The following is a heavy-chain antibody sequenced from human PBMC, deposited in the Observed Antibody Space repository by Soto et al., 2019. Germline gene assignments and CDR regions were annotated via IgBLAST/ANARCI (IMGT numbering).Heavy chain of an antibody. D-gene: IGHD3-9*01. V-gene: IGHV4-39*01. CDR1: GGSISSSSYY. CDR3: ARLFTPPLYYDILTGYPTHYFDY. J-gene: IGHJ4*02. CDR2: IYYSGST. Sequence: ETLSLTCTVSGGSISSSSYYWGWIRQPPGKGLEWIGSIYYSGSTYYNPSLKSRVTISVDTSKNQFSLKLSSVTAADTAVYYCARLFTPPLYYDILTGYPTHYFDYWGQGTLVTVSS.